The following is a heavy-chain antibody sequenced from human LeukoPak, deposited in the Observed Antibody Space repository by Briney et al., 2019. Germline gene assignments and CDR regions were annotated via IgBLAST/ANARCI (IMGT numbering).Heavy chain of an antibody. CDR1: GFTVSSNY. Sequence: GGSLRLSCAASGFTVSSNYMSWVRQAPGKGLEWVAFIRYDGSNKYYADSVKGRFTISRDNSKNTLYLQMNSLRAEDTAVYYCAKAFRRIAAAVFDYWGQGTLVTVSS. CDR2: IRYDGSNK. CDR3: AKAFRRIAAAVFDY. V-gene: IGHV3-30*02. D-gene: IGHD6-13*01. J-gene: IGHJ4*02.